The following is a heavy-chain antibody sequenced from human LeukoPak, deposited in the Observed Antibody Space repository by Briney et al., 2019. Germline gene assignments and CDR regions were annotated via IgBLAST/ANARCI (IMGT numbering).Heavy chain of an antibody. CDR3: ARGAYYDSSGYYNFDY. V-gene: IGHV4-34*01. CDR2: ISHRGSA. J-gene: IGHJ4*02. D-gene: IGHD3-22*01. CDR1: GGSFSGYY. Sequence: SETLSLTCAVYGGSFSGYYWSWIRQAPGKALEWIWEISHRGSARYTPSLKTRVTISIDTSKNQFSLRLNSVTAADTAVYYCARGAYYDSSGYYNFDYWGQGALVTVSS.